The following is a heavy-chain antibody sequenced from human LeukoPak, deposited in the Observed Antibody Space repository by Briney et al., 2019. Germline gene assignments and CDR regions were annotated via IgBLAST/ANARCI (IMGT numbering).Heavy chain of an antibody. V-gene: IGHV3-21*01. J-gene: IGHJ4*02. CDR3: ARHFPSYGYSSGWYRGGTGGFDY. D-gene: IGHD6-19*01. CDR1: GFTFSSYN. CDR2: ISSSSSYI. Sequence: PGGSLTLSCAASGFTFSSYNMNWIRQAPGKGLEWVSSISSSSSYIYYADSEKGRFTISRDNAKNSLYLQMNSLRAEDTAVYYCARHFPSYGYSSGWYRGGTGGFDYWGQGTLVTVSS.